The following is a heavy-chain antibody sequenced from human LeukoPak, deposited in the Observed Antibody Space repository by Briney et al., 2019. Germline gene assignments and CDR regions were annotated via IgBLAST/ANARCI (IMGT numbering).Heavy chain of an antibody. Sequence: EASMKVSCKASGYTFTGYYIHWVRQAPGQGLEWMGWINPNSGGTNYAQKFQGRVTMTRGTSITTAYMELNRLKSDDTAVYYCARGDPVVVITPHNWFDPWGQGTLVTVSS. CDR3: ARGDPVVVITPHNWFDP. V-gene: IGHV1-2*02. J-gene: IGHJ5*02. D-gene: IGHD2-15*01. CDR2: INPNSGGT. CDR1: GYTFTGYY.